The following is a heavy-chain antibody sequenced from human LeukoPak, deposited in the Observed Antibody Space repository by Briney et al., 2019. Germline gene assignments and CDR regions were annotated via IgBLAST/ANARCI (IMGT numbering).Heavy chain of an antibody. CDR3: AKDRSIVGERYFDY. V-gene: IGHV3-30*02. CDR1: GFTFSSFG. D-gene: IGHD1-26*01. CDR2: IRYDGSNK. Sequence: PGGSLRLSCAASGFTFSSFGMHWVRQAPGEGLEWVAFIRYDGSNKSYADSVKGRFTISRDSSKDTLYLQMNSLRAEDTAVYYCAKDRSIVGERYFDYWGQGTLVTVSS. J-gene: IGHJ4*02.